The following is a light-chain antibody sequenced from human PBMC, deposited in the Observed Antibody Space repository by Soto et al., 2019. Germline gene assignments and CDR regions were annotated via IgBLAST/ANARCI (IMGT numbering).Light chain of an antibody. CDR2: GAS. J-gene: IGKJ1*01. V-gene: IGKV3-20*01. Sequence: EIVLTQSPGTLSLSPGERATLSCRASQSVSSSYLAWYQQKPGQAPRLLIYGASSRATDIPDRFSGSGSGTDFTLTISRLEPEDFAVYYCQHYGFSRTFGQGTKVDIK. CDR3: QHYGFSRT. CDR1: QSVSSSY.